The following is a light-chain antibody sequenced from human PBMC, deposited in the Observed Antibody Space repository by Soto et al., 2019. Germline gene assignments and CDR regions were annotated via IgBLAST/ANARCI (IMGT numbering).Light chain of an antibody. CDR3: QQYNNWPPIT. V-gene: IGKV3-15*01. J-gene: IGKJ5*01. CDR2: GAS. Sequence: IVITRASATLSVSPGERDTPSLRASQSVSSKLAWYQQKPGQAPRLLIYGASTRATGIPARFSGSGSGTEFTLTISSLQSEDFTVYYCQQYNNWPPITFGQGTRLE. CDR1: QSVSSK.